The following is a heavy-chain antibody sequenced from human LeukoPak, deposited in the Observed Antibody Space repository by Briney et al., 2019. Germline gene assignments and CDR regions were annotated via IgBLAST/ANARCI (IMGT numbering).Heavy chain of an antibody. J-gene: IGHJ6*02. CDR1: GYTFTSYY. D-gene: IGHD2-2*02. Sequence: ASVKVSCKASGYTFTSYYMHWVRQAPGQGLEWMGIINPSGGSTSYARKFQGRVTMTRDTSTSTVYMELSSLRSEDTAVYYCARDRRIVVVPAAIGTLYYYYGMDVWGQGTTVTVSS. V-gene: IGHV1-46*01. CDR2: INPSGGST. CDR3: ARDRRIVVVPAAIGTLYYYYGMDV.